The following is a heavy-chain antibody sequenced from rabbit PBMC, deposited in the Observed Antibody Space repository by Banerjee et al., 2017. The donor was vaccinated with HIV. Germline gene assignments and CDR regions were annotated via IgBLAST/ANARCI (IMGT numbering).Heavy chain of an antibody. V-gene: IGHV1S40*01. CDR2: SYAGSSGST. J-gene: IGHJ3*01. CDR1: GFSFSAGQY. D-gene: IGHD6-1*01. Sequence: QQLEESGGGLVKPGASLTLTCKASGFSFSAGQYMCWVRQAPGKGLEWIACSYAGSSGSTYYASWAKGRFTISKASSTTVTLQMTSLTAADTATYFCARERDYGGGYGGYAYVDLWGQGTLVTVS. CDR3: ARERDYGGGYGGYAYVDL.